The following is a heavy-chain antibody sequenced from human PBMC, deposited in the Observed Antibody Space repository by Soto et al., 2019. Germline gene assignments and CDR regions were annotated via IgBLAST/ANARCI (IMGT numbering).Heavy chain of an antibody. CDR2: FFSDAER. CDR3: ARMDGDYHYYGLDV. D-gene: IGHD4-17*01. V-gene: IGHV2-26*01. CDR1: GFSLTNGRMG. J-gene: IGHJ6*02. Sequence: SGPTLVNPTATLTLTCSVTGFSLTNGRMGVSWIRQPPGKALEWLAHFFSDAERSYSTSMQSRLNMYKDSSGSQVVLTMTNMAPADTATYFCARMDGDYHYYGLDVWGHGIAVTVSS.